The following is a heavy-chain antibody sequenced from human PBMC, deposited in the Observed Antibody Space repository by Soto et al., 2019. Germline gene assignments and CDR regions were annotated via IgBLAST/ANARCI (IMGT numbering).Heavy chain of an antibody. Sequence: ASVKVSCKASGYTFTGYYMHWVRQAPGQGLEWMGWINPNSGGTNYAQKFQGWVTMTRDTSISTAYMELSRLRSDDTAVYYCARGGYSGYDSDYYYGMDVWGQGTTVTVSS. V-gene: IGHV1-2*04. CDR1: GYTFTGYY. CDR2: INPNSGGT. D-gene: IGHD5-12*01. J-gene: IGHJ6*02. CDR3: ARGGYSGYDSDYYYGMDV.